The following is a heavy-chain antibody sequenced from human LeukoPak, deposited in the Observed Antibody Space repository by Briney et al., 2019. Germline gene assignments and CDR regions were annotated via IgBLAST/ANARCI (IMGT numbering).Heavy chain of an antibody. V-gene: IGHV4-34*01. CDR3: ARGDDGSSWLTRKKGGFDY. Sequence: SETLSLTCAVYGGSFSGYYWSWIRQPPGKGLEWIGEINHSGSTNYNPSLKSRVTISVDTSKNQFSLKLSSVTAADTAVYYCARGDDGSSWLTRKKGGFDYWGQGTLVTVSS. D-gene: IGHD6-13*01. CDR2: INHSGST. J-gene: IGHJ4*02. CDR1: GGSFSGYY.